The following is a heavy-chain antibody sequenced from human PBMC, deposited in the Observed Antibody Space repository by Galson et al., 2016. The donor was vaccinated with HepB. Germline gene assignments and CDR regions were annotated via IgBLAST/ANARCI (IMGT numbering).Heavy chain of an antibody. V-gene: IGHV1-3*01. CDR3: ARDMALGFDF. D-gene: IGHD3-16*01. CDR1: GYTFTGYV. CDR2: INAGNGNT. Sequence: SVKVSCKASGYTFTGYVMHWVRQAPGQRLEWMGWINAGNGNTKYSQKFQDRVTITRDTPASTAYMELSSLRAEDTAVYYCARDMALGFDFWGQGTLVIVSS. J-gene: IGHJ4*02.